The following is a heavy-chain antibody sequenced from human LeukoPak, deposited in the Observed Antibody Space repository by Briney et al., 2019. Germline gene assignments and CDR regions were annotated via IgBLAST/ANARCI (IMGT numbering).Heavy chain of an antibody. D-gene: IGHD6-13*01. J-gene: IGHJ4*02. V-gene: IGHV3-21*01. Sequence: PGGSLRLSCAASGFTVSSNYMNWVRQAPGKGLEWVSSISSSSSYIYYADSVKGRFTISRDNAKNSLYLQMNSLRAEDTAVYYCARDSIAALPDYWGQGTLVTVSS. CDR3: ARDSIAALPDY. CDR1: GFTVSSNY. CDR2: ISSSSSYI.